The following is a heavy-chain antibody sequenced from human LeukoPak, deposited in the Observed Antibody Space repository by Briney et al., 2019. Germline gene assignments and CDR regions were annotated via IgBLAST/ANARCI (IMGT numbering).Heavy chain of an antibody. CDR1: GGSISSSSYY. CDR3: ASYYDSSGYWTYDAFDI. J-gene: IGHJ3*02. D-gene: IGHD3-22*01. CDR2: IYYSGST. V-gene: IGHV4-39*07. Sequence: SETLSLTCTVSGGSISSSSYYWGWIRQPPGKGLEWIGSIYYSGSTYYNPSLKSRVTISVDTSKNQFSLKLSSVTAADTAVYYCASYYDSSGYWTYDAFDIWGQGTMVTVSS.